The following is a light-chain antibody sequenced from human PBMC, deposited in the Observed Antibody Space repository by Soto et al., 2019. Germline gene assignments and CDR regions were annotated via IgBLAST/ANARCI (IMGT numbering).Light chain of an antibody. CDR3: QVWDSSGDPVI. CDR1: NIESKS. J-gene: IGLJ2*01. V-gene: IGLV3-21*02. Sequence: SYELTQPPSVSVAPGQTARITCGGYNIESKSVHWYQQRPGQAPVLVVHDDSDRPSGIPERFSGSNSGNTATLTISRVEAGDEADYYCQVWDSSGDPVIFGGGTKVTVL. CDR2: DDS.